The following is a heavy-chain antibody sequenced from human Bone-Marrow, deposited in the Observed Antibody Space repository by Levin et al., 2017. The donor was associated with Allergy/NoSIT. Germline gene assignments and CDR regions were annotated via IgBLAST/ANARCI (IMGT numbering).Heavy chain of an antibody. CDR2: IIPILGIA. CDR3: ARGQTKGYIVGVDY. CDR1: GGTFSSYA. Sequence: SVKVSCKASGGTFSSYAISWVRQAPGQGLEWMGRIIPILGIANYAQKFQGRVTITADKSTSTAYMELSSLRSEDTAVYYCARGQTKGYIVGVDYWGQGTLVTVSS. D-gene: IGHD1-1*01. V-gene: IGHV1-69*04. J-gene: IGHJ4*02.